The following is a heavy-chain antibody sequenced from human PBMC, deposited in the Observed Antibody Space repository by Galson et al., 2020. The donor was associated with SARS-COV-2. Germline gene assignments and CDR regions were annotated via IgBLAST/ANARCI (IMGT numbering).Heavy chain of an antibody. CDR2: IYNSGNI. Sequence: ASETLSLTCTVSGASILNYYWCWIRQSPGKGLEVLGNIYNSGNIDYNPSLRSRVTISVDTSKSQFSLKMTYMTAADTAVYFCARDAGITSFDNWGRGILVTVSS. J-gene: IGHJ4*02. CDR1: GASILNYY. CDR3: ARDAGITSFDN. V-gene: IGHV4-59*01. D-gene: IGHD3-10*01.